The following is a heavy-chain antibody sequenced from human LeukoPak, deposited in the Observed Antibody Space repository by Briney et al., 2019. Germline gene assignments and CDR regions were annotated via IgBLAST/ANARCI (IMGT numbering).Heavy chain of an antibody. D-gene: IGHD3-3*01. V-gene: IGHV1-69*05. Sequence: SVKVSCKASGGTFSSYAISWVRQAPGQGLEWMGGIIPIFGTANYAQKFQGRVTITTDESTSTAYMELSSLRSEDTAVYYCARDLDFWSAHTDYYYYMDVWGKGTTVTVSS. CDR2: IIPIFGTA. CDR3: ARDLDFWSAHTDYYYYMDV. J-gene: IGHJ6*03. CDR1: GGTFSSYA.